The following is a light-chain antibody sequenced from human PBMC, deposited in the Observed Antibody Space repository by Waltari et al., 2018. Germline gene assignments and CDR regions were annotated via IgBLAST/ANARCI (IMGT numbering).Light chain of an antibody. CDR1: QGISSY. Sequence: DIQLTQSPSSLSASVGDRVTITCRVSQGISSYLNLYRQKPEKVPKLLIYSASNLQSGVPSRSRRSGAGTDCTLLISIVQPEGVATYYDQRTYNAPLTFGQGTRMEIK. J-gene: IGKJ5*01. CDR2: SAS. CDR3: QRTYNAPLT. V-gene: IGKV1-27*01.